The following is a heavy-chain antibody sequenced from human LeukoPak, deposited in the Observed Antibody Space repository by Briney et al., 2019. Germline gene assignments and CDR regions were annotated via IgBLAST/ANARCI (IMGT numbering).Heavy chain of an antibody. D-gene: IGHD3-3*01. CDR2: INHSGST. CDR1: GGSFSGYY. Sequence: PSETLSLTCAVYGGSFSGYYWSWIRQPPGKGLEWIGEINHSGSTNYNPSLKSRVTISVDTSKNQFSLKLSSVTAADTAVYCCARGGRFLEWFPRWGQGTLVTVSS. V-gene: IGHV4-34*01. J-gene: IGHJ4*02. CDR3: ARGGRFLEWFPR.